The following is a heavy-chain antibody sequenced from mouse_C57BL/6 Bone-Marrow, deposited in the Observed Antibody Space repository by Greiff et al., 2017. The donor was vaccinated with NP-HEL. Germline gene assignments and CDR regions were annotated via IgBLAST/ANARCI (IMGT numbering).Heavy chain of an antibody. D-gene: IGHD3-3*01. CDR3: ARREDTPAMDY. Sequence: QVQLQQPGAELVKPGASVKLSCKASGYTFTSYWMHWVKQRPGQGLEWIGMIHPNSGSTNYNEKFKSKATLTVDKSSSTAYMQLSSLTSEDSAVYYCARREDTPAMDYWGQRTSVTVSS. CDR1: GYTFTSYW. CDR2: IHPNSGST. J-gene: IGHJ4*01. V-gene: IGHV1-64*01.